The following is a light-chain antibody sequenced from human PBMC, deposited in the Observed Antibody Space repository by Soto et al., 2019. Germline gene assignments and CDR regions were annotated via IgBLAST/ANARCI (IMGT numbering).Light chain of an antibody. CDR1: QSVSSN. Sequence: EVGMTKSPATLSVSPGERATLSFRASQSVSSNLAWYQQKPGQAPRLLIYGASTRATGIPDRFSGSGSGTDFTLTINRLEPEDFAVYYCQDYGTSWTFGQGTKVDIK. CDR3: QDYGTSWT. CDR2: GAS. V-gene: IGKV3-15*01. J-gene: IGKJ1*01.